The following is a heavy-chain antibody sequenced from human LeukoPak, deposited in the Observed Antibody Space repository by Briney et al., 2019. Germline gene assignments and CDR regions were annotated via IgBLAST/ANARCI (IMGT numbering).Heavy chain of an antibody. Sequence: GGSLRLSCAASGFTFSSYWMSWVRQAPGKGLEWVANIKQDGSEKYYVDSVKGRFTISRDNAKNSLYLQMNSLRAEDTAVYYCAGNSGSYYFPFDNWGQGTLVTVSS. J-gene: IGHJ4*02. CDR2: IKQDGSEK. CDR1: GFTFSSYW. V-gene: IGHV3-7*01. CDR3: AGNSGSYYFPFDN. D-gene: IGHD1-26*01.